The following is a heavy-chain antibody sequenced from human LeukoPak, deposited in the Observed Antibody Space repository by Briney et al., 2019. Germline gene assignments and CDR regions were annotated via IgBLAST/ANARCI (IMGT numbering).Heavy chain of an antibody. CDR1: GFTFDSNY. CDR2: IYTGGNT. D-gene: IGHD3-22*01. CDR3: ARGDDSGYYDYFDY. J-gene: IGHJ4*02. Sequence: GGSLRLSCAASGFTFDSNYMSWVRQAPGKGLEWVSTIYTGGNTYYAASVKGRFTISRDFSKNTVFLHMNSLRAEDTAMYYCARGDDSGYYDYFDYWGQGALVTVSS. V-gene: IGHV3-53*01.